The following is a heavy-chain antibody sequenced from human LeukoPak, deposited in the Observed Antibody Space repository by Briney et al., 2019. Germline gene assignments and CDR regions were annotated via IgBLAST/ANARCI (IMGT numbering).Heavy chain of an antibody. V-gene: IGHV3-15*01. CDR2: IKTKTDAGTT. J-gene: IGHJ4*02. CDR3: TTAPSRY. CDR1: GFTFSNAW. Sequence: GGSLRLSCAASGFTFSNAWMSWVRQASGKGLEWVGRIKTKTDAGTTDYVAPVKGRFTISRDDSKNTLYLQMNSLKTEDTAVYYCTTAPSRYWGQGTLVTVSS.